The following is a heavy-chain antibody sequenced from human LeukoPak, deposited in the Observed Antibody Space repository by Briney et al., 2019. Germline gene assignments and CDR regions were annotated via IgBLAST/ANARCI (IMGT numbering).Heavy chain of an antibody. CDR1: GGSISSSNW. V-gene: IGHV4-4*02. Sequence: SGTLSLTCAVSGGSISSSNWWSWVRQPPGKGLEWIGEIYHSGSTNYNPSLKSRVTISVDTSKNQFSLKLRSVTAADTAVYFCAREASRAGTYYFDYWGQGTLLTVSS. D-gene: IGHD3-10*01. CDR3: AREASRAGTYYFDY. CDR2: IYHSGST. J-gene: IGHJ4*02.